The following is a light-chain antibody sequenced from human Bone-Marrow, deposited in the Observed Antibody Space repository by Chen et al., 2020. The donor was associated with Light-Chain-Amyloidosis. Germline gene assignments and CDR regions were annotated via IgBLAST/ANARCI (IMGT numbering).Light chain of an antibody. CDR3: QVWERSSDRPV. CDR2: DDS. J-gene: IGLJ3*02. Sequence: SYVLTQPSSVSVAPGQTATIACGGNNIGSTSVHWYQQTPGQAPLLVVYDDSDRPSGIPERLSGANSGNTATLNISRVEAGDEADYYCQVWERSSDRPVFGGGTKLTVL. CDR1: NIGSTS. V-gene: IGLV3-21*02.